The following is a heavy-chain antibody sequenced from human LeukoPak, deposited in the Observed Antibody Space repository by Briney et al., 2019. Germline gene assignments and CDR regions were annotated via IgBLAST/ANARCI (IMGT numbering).Heavy chain of an antibody. CDR3: ARETRLMGYSSGLGFNY. V-gene: IGHV4-61*08. Sequence: SQTLSLTCTVSGGSISSGDYYWSWIRQPPGKGLEWIGYIYYSGSTNYNPSLKSRVTISIDTSKNQFSLQLSSVTAADTAVYYCARETRLMGYSSGLGFNYWGQGTLVTVSS. D-gene: IGHD6-19*01. J-gene: IGHJ4*02. CDR1: GGSISSGDYY. CDR2: IYYSGST.